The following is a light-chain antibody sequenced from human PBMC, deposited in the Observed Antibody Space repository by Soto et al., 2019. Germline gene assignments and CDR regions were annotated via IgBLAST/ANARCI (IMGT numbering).Light chain of an antibody. V-gene: IGLV4-69*02. Sequence: QLVLTQSPSASASLGASVKLTCTLSSGHSSYAIAWHQQRPEKGPRYLMKLANDGAHSRADGIPDRFSGSSSGAERYLTISSPRAWDEADYYCQTWGTGIQVFGGGTKLTVL. CDR2: LANDGAH. CDR1: SGHSSYA. J-gene: IGLJ2*01. CDR3: QTWGTGIQV.